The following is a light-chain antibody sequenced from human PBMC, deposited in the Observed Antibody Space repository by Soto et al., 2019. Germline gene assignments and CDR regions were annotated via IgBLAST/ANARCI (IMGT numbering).Light chain of an antibody. Sequence: DSQLTQSPSSMSASVGDRITITCRASQGINKDLAWVQQKPGKAPKSLIYAASSLQSGVPSRFSGSGFGTEFTLTISTLQPEDFATYYCQQYNTYPITFGQGTRLEIK. CDR1: QGINKD. V-gene: IGKV1-16*01. CDR2: AAS. J-gene: IGKJ5*01. CDR3: QQYNTYPIT.